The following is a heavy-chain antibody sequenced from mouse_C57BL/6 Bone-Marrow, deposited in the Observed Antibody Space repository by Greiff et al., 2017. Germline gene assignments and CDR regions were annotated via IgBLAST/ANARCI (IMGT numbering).Heavy chain of an antibody. D-gene: IGHD1-1*01. Sequence: VQLQESGAELARPGASVKLSCKASGYTFTSYGISWVKQRTGQGLEWIGEIYPSSGSTYYNEKFKGKATLTADKSSSTAYMALRSLTSEDSAVYFGASGEASYYYGSNDMDYWGQGTSATVSA. CDR2: IYPSSGST. V-gene: IGHV1-81*01. J-gene: IGHJ4*01. CDR1: GYTFTSYG. CDR3: ASGEASYYYGSNDMDY.